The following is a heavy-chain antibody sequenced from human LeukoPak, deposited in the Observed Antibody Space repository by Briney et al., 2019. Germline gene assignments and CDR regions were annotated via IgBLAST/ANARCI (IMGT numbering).Heavy chain of an antibody. CDR1: GFTFSSYS. Sequence: GGSLRLSCAASGFTFSSYSMNWVRQAPGKGLAWVSSISSSSSYIYYADSVKGRFTISRDNAKNSLYLQMNSLRAEDTAVYYCARVLSYYYDSSGHPDYWGQGTLVTVSS. CDR2: ISSSSSYI. J-gene: IGHJ4*02. CDR3: ARVLSYYYDSSGHPDY. V-gene: IGHV3-21*01. D-gene: IGHD3-22*01.